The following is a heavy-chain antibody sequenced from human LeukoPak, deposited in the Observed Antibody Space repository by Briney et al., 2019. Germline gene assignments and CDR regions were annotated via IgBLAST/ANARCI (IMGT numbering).Heavy chain of an antibody. Sequence: PGGSLRLSCAASGFTFSSYSMNWVRQAPGKGLEWVSSISSSSSYIYYADSVKGRFTISRDNAKNSLYLQMNSLRAEDTAVYYCARVDRQLSPYAFDIWGQGTMVTVSS. CDR1: GFTFSSYS. V-gene: IGHV3-21*01. CDR3: ARVDRQLSPYAFDI. CDR2: ISSSSSYI. D-gene: IGHD6-6*01. J-gene: IGHJ3*02.